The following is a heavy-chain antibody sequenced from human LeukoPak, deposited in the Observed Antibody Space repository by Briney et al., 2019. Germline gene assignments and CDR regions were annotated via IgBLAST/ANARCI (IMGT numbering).Heavy chain of an antibody. CDR3: VRRSITGRTDYFDY. CDR2: IKSDGTNT. D-gene: IGHD1-20*01. J-gene: IGHJ4*02. Sequence: PGGSLRLSCAASGFTFSNYYMHWVRQASGKGLKWVSRIKSDGTNTNYADSVKGRFTISRDNAKSTLYLQMNNLRAEDTATYYCVRRSITGRTDYFDYWGQGILVTVSS. V-gene: IGHV3-74*01. CDR1: GFTFSNYY.